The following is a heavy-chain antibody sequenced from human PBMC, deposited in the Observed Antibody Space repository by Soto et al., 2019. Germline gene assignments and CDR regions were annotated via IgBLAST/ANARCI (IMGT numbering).Heavy chain of an antibody. V-gene: IGHV1-2*04. CDR2: INPNSGGT. D-gene: IGHD3-22*01. J-gene: IGHJ6*02. CDR1: GYTFTGYY. Sequence: ASVKVSCKASGYTFTGYYMHWVRQAPGQGLEWMGWINPNSGGTNHAQKFQGWVTMTRDTSISTAYMELSRLRSDDTAVYYCARLTTYYYDSSGYHYYYGMDVWGQGTTVTVSS. CDR3: ARLTTYYYDSSGYHYYYGMDV.